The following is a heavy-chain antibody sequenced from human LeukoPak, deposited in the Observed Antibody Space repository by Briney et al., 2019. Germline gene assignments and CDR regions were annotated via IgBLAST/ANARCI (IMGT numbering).Heavy chain of an antibody. D-gene: IGHD4-11*01. CDR2: ISSSSSYI. Sequence: GGSLRLSCAASGFTFSSYSMNWVRQAPGKGLEWVSSISSSSSYIYYADSVKGRFTISRDNAKNSLYLQVNSLRAEDTAVYYCARDGMTTPAFDYWGQGTLVTVSS. V-gene: IGHV3-21*01. CDR1: GFTFSSYS. CDR3: ARDGMTTPAFDY. J-gene: IGHJ4*02.